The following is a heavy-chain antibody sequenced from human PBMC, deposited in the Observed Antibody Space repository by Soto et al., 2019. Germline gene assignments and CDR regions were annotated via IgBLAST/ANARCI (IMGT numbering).Heavy chain of an antibody. CDR1: GGSISSYY. V-gene: IGHV4-59*01. CDR2: IYYSGST. D-gene: IGHD3-22*01. J-gene: IGHJ5*02. CDR3: ARDAYSSGYYSNWFDP. Sequence: SETLSLTCTVSGGSISSYYWSWIRQPPGKGLEWIGYIYYSGSTNYNPSLKSRVTISVDTSKNQFSLKLSSVTAADTAVYYCARDAYSSGYYSNWFDPWGQGTLVTVSS.